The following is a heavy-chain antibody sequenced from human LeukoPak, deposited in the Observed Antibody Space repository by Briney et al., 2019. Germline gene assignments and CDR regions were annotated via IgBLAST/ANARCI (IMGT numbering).Heavy chain of an antibody. Sequence: NPSETLSLTCTVSGGSISSYYWSWIRQPPGKGLEWIGYIYYSGSTNYNPSLKSRVTISVDTSKNQFSLKLSSVTAADTAVYYCARSEYSSSPYYFDYWGQGTLVTVSS. CDR3: ARSEYSSSPYYFDY. V-gene: IGHV4-59*01. J-gene: IGHJ4*02. D-gene: IGHD6-6*01. CDR2: IYYSGST. CDR1: GGSISSYY.